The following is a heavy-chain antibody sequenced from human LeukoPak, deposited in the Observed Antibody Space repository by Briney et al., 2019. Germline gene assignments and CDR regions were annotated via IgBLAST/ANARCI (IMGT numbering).Heavy chain of an antibody. J-gene: IGHJ6*03. CDR1: GYTFTSYG. CDR2: ISAYNGNT. CDR3: ARGGGYSWYYMDV. V-gene: IGHV1-18*01. Sequence: ASVKVSCKASGYTFTSYGISWVRQAPGQGLEWMGWISAYNGNTNYAQKLQGRVTITTVESTSTAYMELSSLRSEDTAVYYCARGGGYSWYYMDVWGKGTTVTVSS. D-gene: IGHD5-18*01.